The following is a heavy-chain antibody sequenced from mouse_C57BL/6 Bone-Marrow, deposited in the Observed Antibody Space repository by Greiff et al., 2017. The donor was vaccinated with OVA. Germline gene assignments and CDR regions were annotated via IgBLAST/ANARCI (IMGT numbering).Heavy chain of an antibody. CDR2: INYDGSST. Sequence: EVQLVESEGGLVQPGRSLKLSCTASGFTFSDYYMAWVRQVPEKGLEWVANINYDGSSTYYLDSLKSRFIISRDNAKNILYLQMSSLKSEDTATYYCARDGGLWGQGTSVTVSS. CDR1: GFTFSDYY. V-gene: IGHV5-16*01. CDR3: ARDGGL. J-gene: IGHJ4*01.